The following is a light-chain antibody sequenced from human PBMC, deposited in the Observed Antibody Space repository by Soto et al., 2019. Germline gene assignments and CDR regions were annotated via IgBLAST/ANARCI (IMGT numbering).Light chain of an antibody. Sequence: FQITQSRFSLTAYVGDTVNITCRASQRMSGWLAWHQQKPGTAPKLLIYDVSALKRGVPPRFSGSGSGTEFTLTISSLQPDDFATYCRQQYDCRSVTFGQGTKVDIK. CDR2: DVS. CDR1: QRMSGW. V-gene: IGKV1-5*01. CDR3: QQYDCRSVT. J-gene: IGKJ1*01.